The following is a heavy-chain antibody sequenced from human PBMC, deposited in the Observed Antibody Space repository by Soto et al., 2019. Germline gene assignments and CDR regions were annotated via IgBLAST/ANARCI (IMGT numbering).Heavy chain of an antibody. Sequence: GASVKVSCKASGYTFTSYGISWVRQAPGQGLEWMGWISAYNGNTNYAQKLQGRVTMTTDTSTSTAYMELRSLRSDDTAVYYCARDPHCSSTSCRPHRPFDYWGQGTLVTVSS. V-gene: IGHV1-18*01. CDR2: ISAYNGNT. J-gene: IGHJ4*02. CDR1: GYTFTSYG. D-gene: IGHD2-2*01. CDR3: ARDPHCSSTSCRPHRPFDY.